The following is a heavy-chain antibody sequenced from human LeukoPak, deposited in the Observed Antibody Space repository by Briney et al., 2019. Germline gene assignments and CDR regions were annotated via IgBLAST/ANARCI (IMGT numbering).Heavy chain of an antibody. V-gene: IGHV3-21*01. D-gene: IGHD2-21*02. CDR1: GFTFSSYA. CDR2: ISSSSSYI. CDR3: ARTVGDYTPGGVDY. J-gene: IGHJ4*02. Sequence: GGSLRLSCAASGFTFSSYAMSWVRQAPGKGLEWVSSISSSSSYIYYADSVKGRFTISRDNAKNSLYLQMNSLRAEDTAVYYCARTVGDYTPGGVDYWGQGTLVTVSS.